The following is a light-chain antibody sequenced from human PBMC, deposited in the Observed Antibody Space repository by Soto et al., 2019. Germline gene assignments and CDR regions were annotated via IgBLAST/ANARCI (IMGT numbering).Light chain of an antibody. V-gene: IGKV4-1*01. CDR2: WAS. CDR3: QQYYRTPRT. Sequence: DIVMTQSPDSLAVSLGERATINCKSSQSVLYSANNKNCLAWYQQKPGQPPKLLLYWASTRESGVPDRFSGSGSGTDFTLTISSLQAEDVAVYYCQQYYRTPRTFGQGTKVEIK. J-gene: IGKJ1*01. CDR1: QSVLYSANNKNC.